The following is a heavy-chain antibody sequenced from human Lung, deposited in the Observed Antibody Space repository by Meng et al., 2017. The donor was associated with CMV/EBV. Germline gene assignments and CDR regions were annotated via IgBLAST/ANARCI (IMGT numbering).Heavy chain of an antibody. D-gene: IGHD2/OR15-2a*01. J-gene: IGHJ6*02. Sequence: LXCAVYGESLSGYYWTWIRQPPGKGLEWIGEISHSGTTNYNPSLKSRVFISVDTSKNQLSLNLTPVTAADTAVYYCARARLSSRSMDFWGQGPPVTVSS. CDR3: ARARLSSRSMDF. CDR1: GESLSGYY. V-gene: IGHV4-34*01. CDR2: ISHSGTT.